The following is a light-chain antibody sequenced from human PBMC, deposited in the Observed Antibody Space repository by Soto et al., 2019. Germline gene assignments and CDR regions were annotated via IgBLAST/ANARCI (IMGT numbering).Light chain of an antibody. Sequence: QSALTQPASVSGSAGQSITISCTGTTRDVGAYNLVSWYQQHPGTAPKLIIYEVRNRPSGLSSRFSGSRSGNTASLTISGLQSEDEGDYYCSAYTARSTLVFGGGTKLTVL. CDR3: SAYTARSTLV. CDR2: EVR. V-gene: IGLV2-14*01. J-gene: IGLJ3*02. CDR1: TRDVGAYNL.